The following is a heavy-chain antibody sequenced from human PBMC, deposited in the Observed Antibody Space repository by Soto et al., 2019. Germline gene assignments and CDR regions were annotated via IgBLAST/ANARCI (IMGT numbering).Heavy chain of an antibody. J-gene: IGHJ5*02. V-gene: IGHV5-51*01. CDR2: IFPSDSDT. CDR3: ASKDKRGYCNWFDA. D-gene: IGHD2-2*03. Sequence: GESRKISCRTSGYKFTSSWIAWVRQKPGKGLEWMGIIFPSDSDTRYSPSFQGQVTISADRSTSTVFLQWASLKASDTAVYFCASKDKRGYCNWFDARGQGPLVIVYS. CDR1: GYKFTSSW.